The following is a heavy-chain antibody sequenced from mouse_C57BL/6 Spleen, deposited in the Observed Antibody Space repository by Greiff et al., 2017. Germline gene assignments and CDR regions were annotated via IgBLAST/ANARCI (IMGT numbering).Heavy chain of an antibody. D-gene: IGHD2-4*01. V-gene: IGHV1-82*01. CDR2: IYPGDGDT. CDR1: GYAFSSSW. CDR3: ARWVYYEAPIAY. J-gene: IGHJ3*01. Sequence: QVQLQQSGPELVKPGASVKISCKASGYAFSSSWMNWVKQRPGKGLEWIGRIYPGDGDTNYNGKFKGKATLTADKSSSTAYMQLSSLTSEDSAVYFCARWVYYEAPIAYWGQGTLVTVSA.